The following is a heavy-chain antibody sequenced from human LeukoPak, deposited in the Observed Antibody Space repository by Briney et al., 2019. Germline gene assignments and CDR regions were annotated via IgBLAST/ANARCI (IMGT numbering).Heavy chain of an antibody. D-gene: IGHD3-22*01. CDR1: GYTFTGYY. J-gene: IGHJ5*02. Sequence: ASVKVSCKASGYTFTGYYMHWVRQAPGQGLEWMGWINPNSGGTNYAQKFQGRVTMTRDTSISAAYMELSRLRSDGTAVYYCARESREYYDSSGYRNINWFDPWGQGTLVTVSS. V-gene: IGHV1-2*02. CDR2: INPNSGGT. CDR3: ARESREYYDSSGYRNINWFDP.